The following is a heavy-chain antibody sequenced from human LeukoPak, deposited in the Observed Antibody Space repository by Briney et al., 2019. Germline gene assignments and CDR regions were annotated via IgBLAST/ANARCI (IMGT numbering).Heavy chain of an antibody. J-gene: IGHJ4*02. CDR1: GFTFSSYW. D-gene: IGHD3-3*01. V-gene: IGHV3-74*01. CDR2: ISPDGSTT. CDR3: TRDFDFSSAI. Sequence: GGSLRLSCAASGFTFSSYWMHWVRQAPGKGLVWVSRISPDGSTTGHADSVKGRFTTSRDNAKNTLSLQMNSLRAEDTAVYYCTRDFDFSSAIWGQGTLVTVSS.